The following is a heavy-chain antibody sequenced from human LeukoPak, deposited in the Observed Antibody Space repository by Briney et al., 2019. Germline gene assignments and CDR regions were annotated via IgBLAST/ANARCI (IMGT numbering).Heavy chain of an antibody. CDR2: INSGGTGT. D-gene: IGHD6-19*01. V-gene: IGHV3-74*01. J-gene: IGHJ5*02. Sequence: GGSLRLSCAASGFSFSSNWMHWVRQTPGKGLVWVSRINSGGTGTTYADSVEGRFTISRDNAKNTLLLQMNSLRGEDTAVYYCATSLGPLAESWGQGTLVTVSS. CDR3: ATSLGPLAES. CDR1: GFSFSSNW.